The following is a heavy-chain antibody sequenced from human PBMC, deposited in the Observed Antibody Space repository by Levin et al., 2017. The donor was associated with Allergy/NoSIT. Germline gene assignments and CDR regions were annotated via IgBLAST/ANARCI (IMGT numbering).Heavy chain of an antibody. Sequence: PGGSLRLSCAASGFTFSSYGMHWVRQAPGKGLEWVAVISYDGSNKYYADSVKGRFTISRDNSKNTLYLQMNSLRAEDTAVYYCAKDLEVGYSSSWEYYYYGMDVWGQGTTVTVSS. D-gene: IGHD6-13*01. CDR2: ISYDGSNK. CDR3: AKDLEVGYSSSWEYYYYGMDV. J-gene: IGHJ6*02. V-gene: IGHV3-30*18. CDR1: GFTFSSYG.